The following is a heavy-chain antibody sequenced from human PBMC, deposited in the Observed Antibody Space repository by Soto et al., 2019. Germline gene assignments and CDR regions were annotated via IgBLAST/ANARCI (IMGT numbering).Heavy chain of an antibody. Sequence: GASVKVSCKASGYTFTSYGISWVRQAPGQGLEWMGWISAYNGNTNYAQKLQGRVTMTTDTSTSTAYMELRSLRSDDTAGYYWSYSYSSGSYAFDYWGQGTLVTVSS. V-gene: IGHV1-18*01. J-gene: IGHJ4*02. CDR3: SYSYSSGSYAFDY. D-gene: IGHD3-10*01. CDR2: ISAYNGNT. CDR1: GYTFTSYG.